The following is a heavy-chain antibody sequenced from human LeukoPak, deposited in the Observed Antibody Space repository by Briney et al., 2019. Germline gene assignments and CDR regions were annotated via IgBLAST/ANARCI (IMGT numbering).Heavy chain of an antibody. CDR3: TRLAISYGVSPGGQ. D-gene: IGHD5-18*01. J-gene: IGHJ1*01. Sequence: GGSLRLSCAASGFTVSNNYITWVRQAPGKGLEWVSVIHSGGSTYYADSVKGRFTISRDISKNTLYLQMNRLRDEDKALHCCTRLAISYGVSPGGQWGQGTLVPLSS. CDR1: GFTVSNNY. V-gene: IGHV3-53*01. CDR2: IHSGGST.